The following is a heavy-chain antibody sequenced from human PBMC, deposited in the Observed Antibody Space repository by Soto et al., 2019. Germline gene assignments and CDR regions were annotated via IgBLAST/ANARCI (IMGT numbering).Heavy chain of an antibody. D-gene: IGHD2-2*01. J-gene: IGHJ4*01. CDR2: ISYDGSNK. Sequence: GGSLRLSCAASGFTFSSYGMHWVRQAPGKGLEWVSVISYDGSNKYYADSVKGRFTISRDNSKNTVYLQMNSLRAEDTAVYYCAKEPEIWTTSSGFDYWGQGTLVTVSS. CDR3: AKEPEIWTTSSGFDY. V-gene: IGHV3-30*02. CDR1: GFTFSSYG.